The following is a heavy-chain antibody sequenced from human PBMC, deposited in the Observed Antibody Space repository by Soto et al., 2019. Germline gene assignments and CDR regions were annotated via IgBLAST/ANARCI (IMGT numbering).Heavy chain of an antibody. Sequence: GGSLRLSCAASGFTFSSYAMSWVRQSPGKGLEWVSAIPGSGGSTYYAGSVKGRFTISRDNSKNTLYLQMNSLIVEDTAVYYCAKIGTSSSVSLPLVLLDYWGQGAKVTVSS. D-gene: IGHD6-6*01. CDR3: AKIGTSSSVSLPLVLLDY. V-gene: IGHV3-23*01. J-gene: IGHJ4*02. CDR2: IPGSGGST. CDR1: GFTFSSYA.